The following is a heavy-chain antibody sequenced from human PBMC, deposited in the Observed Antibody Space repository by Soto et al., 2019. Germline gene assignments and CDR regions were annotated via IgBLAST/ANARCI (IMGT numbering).Heavy chain of an antibody. CDR2: IIPIFGTA. D-gene: IGHD5-12*01. Sequence: SVKVSCKASGGTFSSYAISWVRQAPGQGLEWMGGIIPIFGTANYAQKFQGRVTITADESKSTAYMELSSLRSEDTAVYYCARDLATDAAFDIWGQGTLVTLS. V-gene: IGHV1-69*13. CDR1: GGTFSSYA. CDR3: ARDLATDAAFDI. J-gene: IGHJ3*02.